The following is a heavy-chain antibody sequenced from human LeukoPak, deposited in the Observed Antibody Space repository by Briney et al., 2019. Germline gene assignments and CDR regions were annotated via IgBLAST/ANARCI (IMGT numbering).Heavy chain of an antibody. CDR2: INHSGST. CDR1: GGSFRGYY. D-gene: IGHD5-18*01. V-gene: IGHV4-34*01. Sequence: SETLSLTCAVYGGSFRGYYWSWIRETPGKGLEWSWEINHSGSTKYNTSLKSRVTISVDTSRSQCSLKLSSVTAADTAVYCCARVRGFGPDTAMAYWGQGTLVTVSS. CDR3: ARVRGFGPDTAMAY. J-gene: IGHJ4*02.